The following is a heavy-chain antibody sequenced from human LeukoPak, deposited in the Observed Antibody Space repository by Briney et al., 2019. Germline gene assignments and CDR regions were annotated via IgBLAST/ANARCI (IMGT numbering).Heavy chain of an antibody. CDR3: ARDLGGSYYT. CDR2: IYYSGST. J-gene: IGHJ4*02. CDR1: GGSISSYY. D-gene: IGHD1-26*01. V-gene: IGHV4-59*01. Sequence: SETLSLTCTVSGGSISSYYWSWIRQPPGKGLEWIGYIYYSGSTNYNPSLKSRVTISVDTSKNQFSLKLSSVTAADTAVYYCARDLGGSYYTWGQGTLVTVSS.